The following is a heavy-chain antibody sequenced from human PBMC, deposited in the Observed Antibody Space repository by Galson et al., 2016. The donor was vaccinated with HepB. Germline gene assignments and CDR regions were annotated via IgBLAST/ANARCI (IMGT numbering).Heavy chain of an antibody. CDR2: ISYDGSNE. J-gene: IGHJ4*02. CDR3: AKRSSGGQYYFDY. D-gene: IGHD2-15*01. CDR1: GFTFSIYA. V-gene: IGHV3-30*04. Sequence: SLRLSCAASGFTFSIYAMHWVRQAPGNGLEWVTIISYDGSNEYYADSVKGRFTVSRDNSKNTLYLQMNSLRAEDTAVYYCAKRSSGGQYYFDYWGQGTLVTVSS.